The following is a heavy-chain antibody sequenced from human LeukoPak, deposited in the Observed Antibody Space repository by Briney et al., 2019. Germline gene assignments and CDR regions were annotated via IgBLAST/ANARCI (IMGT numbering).Heavy chain of an antibody. Sequence: PSETLSLTCTVSGGSISSYYWSWIRQPAGKGLEWIGRTYTSGDTNYNPSLKSRVTMSVDTSKNQFSLKLSSVTAADTAVYYCAGHGSGSYLGVFDIWGQGTVVTVSS. CDR1: GGSISSYY. V-gene: IGHV4-4*07. J-gene: IGHJ3*02. CDR2: TYTSGDT. D-gene: IGHD3-10*01. CDR3: AGHGSGSYLGVFDI.